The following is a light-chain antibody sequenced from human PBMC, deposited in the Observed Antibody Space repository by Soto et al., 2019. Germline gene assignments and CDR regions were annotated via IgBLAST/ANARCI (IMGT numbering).Light chain of an antibody. CDR3: QKYDSDPLT. CDR1: QAISDY. J-gene: IGKJ4*01. CDR2: AAS. Sequence: DIQMTQSPSSLSASVGDRVTIACRASQAISDYLAWYQQNPGKVPKLLIYAASTLQSGVPSRFSASGSGTDFTLTINSLQPEDVATYYCQKYDSDPLTFGGGTKVEIK. V-gene: IGKV1-27*01.